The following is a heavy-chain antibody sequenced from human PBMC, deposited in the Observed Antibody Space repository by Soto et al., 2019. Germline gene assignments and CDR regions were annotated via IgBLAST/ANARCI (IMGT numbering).Heavy chain of an antibody. CDR1: GGSFSGYY. CDR3: ARDGARNSTSWAYGFDY. J-gene: IGHJ4*02. Sequence: QVQLQQWGTGLLEPSETLSLTCAVYGGSFSGYYWSWVRQPPGKGLEWSGEINHSGSTNYNASLKSRVTISVDTSKNQFSLKLRSLTAADTAVYHCARDGARNSTSWAYGFDYWGQGTLVTVSS. V-gene: IGHV4-34*01. D-gene: IGHD6-13*01. CDR2: INHSGST.